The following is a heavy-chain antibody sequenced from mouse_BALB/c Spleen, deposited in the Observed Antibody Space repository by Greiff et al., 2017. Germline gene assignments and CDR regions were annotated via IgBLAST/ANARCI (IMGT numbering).Heavy chain of an antibody. V-gene: IGHV14-1*02. D-gene: IGHD2-1*01. CDR2: IDPENGNT. Sequence: EVKLVESGAELVRPGALVKLSCKASGFNIKDYYMHWVKQRPEQGLEWIGWIDPENGNTIYDPKFQGKASITADTSSNTAYLQLSSLTSEDTAVYYCAFYGNYGGVFAYWGQGTLVTVSA. CDR3: AFYGNYGGVFAY. CDR1: GFNIKDYY. J-gene: IGHJ3*01.